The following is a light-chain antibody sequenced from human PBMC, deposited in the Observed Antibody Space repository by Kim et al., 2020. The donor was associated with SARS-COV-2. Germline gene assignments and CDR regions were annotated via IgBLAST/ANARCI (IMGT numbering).Light chain of an antibody. CDR3: QKYDSSRLT. CDR1: QSVGSSY. CDR2: GAS. Sequence: EIVLTQSPCTLSVSPGERVTLSCRASQSVGSSYLAWYQQKGGQAPMLLIYGASNRATGIPDRFSGSGSGTDFTLIISRLEPEDFAVYYCQKYDSSRLTFGGGTKVDIK. V-gene: IGKV3-20*01. J-gene: IGKJ4*01.